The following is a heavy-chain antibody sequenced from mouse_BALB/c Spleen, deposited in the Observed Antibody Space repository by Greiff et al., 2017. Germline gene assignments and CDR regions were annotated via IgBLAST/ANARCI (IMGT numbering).Heavy chain of an antibody. V-gene: IGHV1-67*01. CDR1: GYTFTDYA. J-gene: IGHJ4*01. Sequence: QVQLQQSGPELVRPGVSVKISCKGSGYTFTDYAMHWAKQSHAKSLEWIGVISTYYGNTNYNQKFKGKATMTVDKSSSTAYMELARLTSEDSAIYYCARELGPSYYAMDYWGQGTSVTVSS. CDR3: ARELGPSYYAMDY. D-gene: IGHD4-1*01. CDR2: ISTYYGNT.